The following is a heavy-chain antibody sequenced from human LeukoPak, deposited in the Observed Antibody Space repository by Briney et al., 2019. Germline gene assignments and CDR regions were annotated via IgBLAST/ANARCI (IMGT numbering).Heavy chain of an antibody. CDR2: IYYSGST. Sequence: PSETLSLTCTVSGGSISSYYWSWIRQPPGKGLEWIGYIYYSGSTNYNPSLKSRVTISVDTYKYKFSLKLSSVTAADTAVYYCARDVPPHYYDSSGYDLWGRGTLVTVSS. CDR1: GGSISSYY. V-gene: IGHV4-59*01. D-gene: IGHD3-22*01. J-gene: IGHJ2*01. CDR3: ARDVPPHYYDSSGYDL.